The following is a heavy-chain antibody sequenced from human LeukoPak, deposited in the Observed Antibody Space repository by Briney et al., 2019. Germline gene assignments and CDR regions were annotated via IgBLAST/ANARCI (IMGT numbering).Heavy chain of an antibody. D-gene: IGHD4-4*01. CDR3: ARGTTVTFRHFDY. V-gene: IGHV4-34*01. CDR2: INHSGST. CDR1: GGSFSGYY. J-gene: IGHJ4*02. Sequence: PSETLSLTCAVYGGSFSGYYWSWIRQPPGKGLEWIGEINHSGSTNYNPSLKSRVTISVDTSKNQFSLKLSSVTAADTAVYYCARGTTVTFRHFDYWGQGTLVTVSS.